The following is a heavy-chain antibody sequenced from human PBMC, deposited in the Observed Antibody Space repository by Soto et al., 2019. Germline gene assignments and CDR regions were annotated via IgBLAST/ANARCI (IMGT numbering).Heavy chain of an antibody. V-gene: IGHV3-15*01. D-gene: IGHD5-12*01. CDR3: TTDGDIVATMVDPMAPYYYYGMDV. Sequence: KTGGSLRLSCAASGFTFSNAWMSWVRQAPGKGLEWVGRIKSKTDGGTTDYAAPVKGRFTIPRDDSKNTLYLQMNSLKTEDTAVYYCTTDGDIVATMVDPMAPYYYYGMDVWGQGTTVTVSS. J-gene: IGHJ6*02. CDR2: IKSKTDGGTT. CDR1: GFTFSNAW.